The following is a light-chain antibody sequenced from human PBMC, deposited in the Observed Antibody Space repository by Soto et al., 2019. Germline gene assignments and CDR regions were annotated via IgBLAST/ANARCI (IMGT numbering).Light chain of an antibody. CDR1: QGINNY. Sequence: DTQMTQSPTSLSASVGDSVTITCRASQGINNYLAWYQQKPGKVPVLLIYSASTLKAGIPSRFSGSGAGTDFTLTISSLQPEDFATYYCQQANSFPITFGQGTRLEIK. V-gene: IGKV1-27*01. CDR3: QQANSFPIT. J-gene: IGKJ5*01. CDR2: SAS.